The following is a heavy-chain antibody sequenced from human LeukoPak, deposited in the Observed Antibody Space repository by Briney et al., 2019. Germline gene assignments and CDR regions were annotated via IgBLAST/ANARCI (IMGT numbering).Heavy chain of an antibody. Sequence: GGSLRLSCAASGFTFSDYYMTWIRQAPGKGLEWVSYISSSGTTIYYADSVKGRFTISRDNAKNSLYLQMNSLRAEDTAVYHCARGDCISTSCSSGHFAYWGQGTLVTVSS. V-gene: IGHV3-11*01. CDR3: ARGDCISTSCSSGHFAY. D-gene: IGHD2-2*01. J-gene: IGHJ4*02. CDR2: ISSSGTTI. CDR1: GFTFSDYY.